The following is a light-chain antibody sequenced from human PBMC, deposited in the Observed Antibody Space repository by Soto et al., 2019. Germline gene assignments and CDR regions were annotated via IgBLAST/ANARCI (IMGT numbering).Light chain of an antibody. J-gene: IGKJ3*01. CDR3: QQRSGWPPVLT. CDR2: DTS. Sequence: EIVLTQSPATLSLSPGERVTLSCRASQSVNSYLAWYQQKPGQAPRLLIYDTSNRATGIPARFSGSGSGTDFTLTISSLEPEDFALYYCQQRSGWPPVLTFGPGTKVDLK. CDR1: QSVNSY. V-gene: IGKV3-11*01.